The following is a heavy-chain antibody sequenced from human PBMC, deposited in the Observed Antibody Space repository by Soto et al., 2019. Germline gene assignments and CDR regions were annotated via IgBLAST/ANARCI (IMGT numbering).Heavy chain of an antibody. CDR3: ERVVSTQGRIKGYYYYYMDV. CDR1: GFTFSSYS. CDR2: ISSSSSYI. Sequence: EVQLVESGGGLVKPGGSLRLSCAASGFTFSSYSMNWVRQAPGKGLEWVSSISSSSSYIYYADSVKGRFTISRDNAKNSLYLQMNSQRAEDTAVYYCERVVSTQGRIKGYYYYYMDVWGKGTTVTVSS. J-gene: IGHJ6*03. V-gene: IGHV3-21*01. D-gene: IGHD3-16*01.